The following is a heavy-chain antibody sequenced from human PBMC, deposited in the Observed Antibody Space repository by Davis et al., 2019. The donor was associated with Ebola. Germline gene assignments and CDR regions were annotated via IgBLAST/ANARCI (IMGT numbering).Heavy chain of an antibody. V-gene: IGHV3-30*03. CDR3: ARDAGGTPSPYYYGMDV. CDR2: SSYDGRDE. J-gene: IGHJ6*02. Sequence: GESLKISCTVSRFTFSDYGIHWVRQAPGKGLEWVAVSSYDGRDEKYADSVKGRFSLSRDNSNKTLYLQMNSLRREDTAVYFCARDAGGTPSPYYYGMDVWGQGTTATVSS. D-gene: IGHD3-16*01. CDR1: RFTFSDYG.